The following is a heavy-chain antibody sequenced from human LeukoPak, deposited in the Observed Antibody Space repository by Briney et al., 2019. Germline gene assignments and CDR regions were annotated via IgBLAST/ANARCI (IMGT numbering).Heavy chain of an antibody. CDR3: AKDSLTTVDY. D-gene: IGHD4-11*01. CDR2: ISSSSSFV. J-gene: IGHJ4*02. CDR1: GFTLSSYS. Sequence: RGSLRHSSAASGFTLSSYSMNSVRQAPGKGLEWVSSISSSSSFVYYADSVKGRFTISRDNAKNSLYLQMNSLRVEDTAVYYCAKDSLTTVDYWGQGSLVTVSS. V-gene: IGHV3-21*01.